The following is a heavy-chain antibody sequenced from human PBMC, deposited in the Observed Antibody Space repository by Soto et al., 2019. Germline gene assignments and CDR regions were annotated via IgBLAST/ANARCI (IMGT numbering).Heavy chain of an antibody. CDR1: GGSFSGYY. D-gene: IGHD6-19*01. CDR3: ARGGVDSSGWYGRYYYYYGMDV. CDR2: INHCGST. Sequence: TSETLSLTCAVYGGSFSGYYWSWIRQPPGKGLEWIGEINHCGSTNYNPSLKSRVTISVDTSKNQFSLKLSSVAAADTAVYYCARGGVDSSGWYGRYYYYYGMDVWGQGTTVTV. V-gene: IGHV4-34*01. J-gene: IGHJ6*02.